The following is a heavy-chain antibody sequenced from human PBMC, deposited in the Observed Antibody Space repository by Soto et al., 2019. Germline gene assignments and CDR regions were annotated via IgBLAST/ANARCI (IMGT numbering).Heavy chain of an antibody. CDR3: ARGMTPPGAPAWYYFDS. Sequence: SETLSLTCTVSGASITGSSYWSWIRQPAGKGLEWIGRFSLSGTTNYNPSLRSRVTMSADVSKNQFSLRLTSVAAADTALYYCARGMTPPGAPAWYYFDSWGQGTLVTVSS. J-gene: IGHJ4*02. CDR2: FSLSGTT. D-gene: IGHD2-8*02. CDR1: GASITGSSY. V-gene: IGHV4-4*07.